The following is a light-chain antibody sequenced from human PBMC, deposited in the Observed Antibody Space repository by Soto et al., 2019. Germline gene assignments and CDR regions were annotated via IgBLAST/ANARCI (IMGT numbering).Light chain of an antibody. Sequence: DIQMTQSPSTLSASVGDRVTITCRASQYISSWLAWYQQKPGTAPRLLIYDTSNLEDGVPSTFSGSGSGTDFTLTVSSLQPDDSATYYCQQYNTYPWTCGQGNKVDIK. CDR2: DTS. CDR3: QQYNTYPWT. CDR1: QYISSW. J-gene: IGKJ1*01. V-gene: IGKV1-5*01.